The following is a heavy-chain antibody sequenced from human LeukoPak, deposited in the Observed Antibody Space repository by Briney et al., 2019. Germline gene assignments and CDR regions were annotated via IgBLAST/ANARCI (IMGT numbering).Heavy chain of an antibody. V-gene: IGHV3-23*01. D-gene: IGHD6-19*01. Sequence: GGSLRLSCAVSRLTFSSYAMSWVRQAPGKGLEWVSAISGSGGGTYYADSVKGRFTISRDNSKNTLYLQMNSLRAEDTAVYYCARDSQLWLVRGAFDYWGQGTLVTVSS. CDR1: RLTFSSYA. CDR2: ISGSGGGT. J-gene: IGHJ4*02. CDR3: ARDSQLWLVRGAFDY.